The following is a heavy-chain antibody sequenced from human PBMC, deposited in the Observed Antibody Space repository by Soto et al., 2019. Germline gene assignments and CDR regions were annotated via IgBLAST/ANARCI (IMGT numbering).Heavy chain of an antibody. J-gene: IGHJ4*02. CDR3: ARDEYSGSPYYFDY. Sequence: ASVKVSCKASGYTFTGYYMHWVRQAPGQGLEWMGWINPNSGGTNYAQKFQGWVTMTTDTSTSTAYMELRSLRSDDTAVYYCARDEYSGSPYYFDYWGQGTLVTVSS. V-gene: IGHV1-2*04. CDR2: INPNSGGT. CDR1: GYTFTGYY. D-gene: IGHD1-26*01.